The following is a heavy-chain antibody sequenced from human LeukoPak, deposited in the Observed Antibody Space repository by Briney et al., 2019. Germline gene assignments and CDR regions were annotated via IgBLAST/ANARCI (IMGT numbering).Heavy chain of an antibody. CDR1: GGSISSYY. D-gene: IGHD3-22*01. Sequence: PSETLSLTCAVSGGSISSYYWSWIRQPPGKGLEWIGYIYYSGSTNYNPSLKSRVTISVDTSKNQFSLKLSSVTAADTAVYYCARPGGYYYDSSGYTDAFDIWGQGTMVTVSS. J-gene: IGHJ3*02. CDR2: IYYSGST. V-gene: IGHV4-59*08. CDR3: ARPGGYYYDSSGYTDAFDI.